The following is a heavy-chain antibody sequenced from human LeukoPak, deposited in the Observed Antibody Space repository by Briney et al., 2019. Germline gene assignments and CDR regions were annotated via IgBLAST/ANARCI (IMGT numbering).Heavy chain of an antibody. CDR2: IYYSGST. CDR3: ARYGYSSSWYYFDY. CDR1: GGSISSYY. V-gene: IGHV4-59*01. Sequence: KPSETLSLTCTVSGGSISSYYWSWIRQPPGKGQEWIGYIYYSGSTNYNPSLKSRVTISVDTSKNQFSLKLSSVTAADTAVYYCARYGYSSSWYYFDYWGQGTLVTVSS. D-gene: IGHD6-13*01. J-gene: IGHJ4*02.